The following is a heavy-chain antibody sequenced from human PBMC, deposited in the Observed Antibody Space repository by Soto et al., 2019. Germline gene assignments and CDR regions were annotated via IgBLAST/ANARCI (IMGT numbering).Heavy chain of an antibody. D-gene: IGHD3-3*01. CDR1: GVTFSSSA. V-gene: IGHV1-69*01. CDR3: AHTRLRSSPGAGGYYGMDV. J-gene: IGHJ6*02. Sequence: QVQLVQSGAEVKEPGSSVKVSCKASGVTFSSSAISWLRQAPGQGLEWMGGIIPIFGTPNYARKFQGRLTITADESTTTAYMELSSLRSEDTAFYYCAHTRLRSSPGAGGYYGMDVWGHGTAVTVS. CDR2: IIPIFGTP.